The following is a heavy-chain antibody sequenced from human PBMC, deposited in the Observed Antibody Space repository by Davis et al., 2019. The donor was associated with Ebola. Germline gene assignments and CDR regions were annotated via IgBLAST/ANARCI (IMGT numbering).Heavy chain of an antibody. V-gene: IGHV4-59*13. D-gene: IGHD2-15*01. CDR2: VYSSGGT. CDR3: ARTDRFCSGGSCYSGDDFDY. J-gene: IGHJ4*02. Sequence: SETLSLTCTVSGGSISGYYWSWIRQPPGKGLEWIGYVYSSGGTEYTPSLKSRVTMSVDTSKSQFSLKLSAVTAADTAVYYCARTDRFCSGGSCYSGDDFDYWGQGILVTVSS. CDR1: GGSISGYY.